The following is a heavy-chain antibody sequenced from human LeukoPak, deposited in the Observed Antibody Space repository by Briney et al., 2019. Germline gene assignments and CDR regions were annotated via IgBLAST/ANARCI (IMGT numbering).Heavy chain of an antibody. Sequence: GGSLRLSCAASGFTFDDYGMSWVRHAPGKGLERVSGINWNGGSTGYADSVKGRFTISRDNAKNSLYLQMNSLRAEDTALYYCARRGYDILTGNYDYYYYMDVWGKGTTVTVSS. CDR1: GFTFDDYG. J-gene: IGHJ6*03. D-gene: IGHD3-9*01. CDR3: ARRGYDILTGNYDYYYYMDV. V-gene: IGHV3-20*04. CDR2: INWNGGST.